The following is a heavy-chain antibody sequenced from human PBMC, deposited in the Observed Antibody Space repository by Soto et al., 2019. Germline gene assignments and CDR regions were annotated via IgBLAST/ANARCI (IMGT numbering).Heavy chain of an antibody. Sequence: QVHLVQSGAEVKKPGASVKVSCKTSGYTFTNNVIHWVRQAPGQRLEWMGWVNAGNDNTKWLREFQGRLTLTKDTSETTAYMELSSLTSEDTAIYFCAREVPYGYSRFDYWGQGTLVTVSS. D-gene: IGHD5-18*01. CDR1: GYTFTNNV. J-gene: IGHJ4*02. CDR2: VNAGNDNT. V-gene: IGHV1-3*01. CDR3: AREVPYGYSRFDY.